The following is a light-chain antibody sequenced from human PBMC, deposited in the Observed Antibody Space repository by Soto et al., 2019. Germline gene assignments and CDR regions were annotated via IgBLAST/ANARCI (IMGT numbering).Light chain of an antibody. Sequence: EIVMTQSPATLSVSPGERATLSCRASQSVSSNLAWYQQKPGQAPRLLIYGASNRATGIPARFSGSGSGTDFTLTISSLEPEDFAVYYCQQRSNWPPFGQGTRLEI. J-gene: IGKJ5*01. V-gene: IGKV3-11*01. CDR1: QSVSSN. CDR3: QQRSNWPP. CDR2: GAS.